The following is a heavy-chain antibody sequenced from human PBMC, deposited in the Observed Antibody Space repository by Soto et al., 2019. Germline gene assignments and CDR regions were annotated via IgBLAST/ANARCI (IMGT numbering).Heavy chain of an antibody. J-gene: IGHJ3*02. CDR1: GFTFSNYV. D-gene: IGHD1-7*01. Sequence: VGSLRLSCAASGFTFSNYVMNWVRQAPGKGLEWVSTISYSADKTFYADSVKGRFTISRDNSRDTLFLQMSSLRADDAAVYYCARRARTATTNWGAFDIWGQGTMVTVSS. CDR2: ISYSADKT. CDR3: ARRARTATTNWGAFDI. V-gene: IGHV3-23*01.